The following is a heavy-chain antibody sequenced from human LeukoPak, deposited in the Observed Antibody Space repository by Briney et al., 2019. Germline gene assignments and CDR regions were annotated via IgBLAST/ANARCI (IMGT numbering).Heavy chain of an antibody. V-gene: IGHV3-7*04. CDR2: TKQDGSEK. Sequence: GGSLRLSCAASGFTFSTYWMSWVRQPPGKGLEWVANTKQDGSEKYYVDSVKGRFTISRDNTKNSLSLQMNSLRVEDTAVYYCARGGFYTDPDAFDVWGQGTMVTVSS. D-gene: IGHD2/OR15-2a*01. J-gene: IGHJ3*01. CDR3: ARGGFYTDPDAFDV. CDR1: GFTFSTYW.